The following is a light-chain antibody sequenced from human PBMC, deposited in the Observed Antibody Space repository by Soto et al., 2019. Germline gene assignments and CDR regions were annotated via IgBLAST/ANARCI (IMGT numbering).Light chain of an antibody. Sequence: EIVLTQSPGTLSLSPGERATLSCRASQSVSSQYLAWYQQKPGQSPSLLIHGATSRATGIPDRFSGSGSGTDFTLTISRLEPEDFAVYYCQQYGSSPLTFGGGTKVDIK. CDR2: GAT. CDR1: QSVSSQY. V-gene: IGKV3-20*01. J-gene: IGKJ4*01. CDR3: QQYGSSPLT.